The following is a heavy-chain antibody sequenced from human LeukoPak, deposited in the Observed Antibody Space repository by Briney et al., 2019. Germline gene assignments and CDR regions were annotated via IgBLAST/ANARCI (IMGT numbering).Heavy chain of an antibody. CDR2: FDPEDGET. D-gene: IGHD3-22*01. CDR3: ATSTYYYDSNGYP. J-gene: IGHJ5*02. V-gene: IGHV1-24*01. CDR1: GYTLAELS. Sequence: ASVKVSCXVSGYTLAELSMHWVRQAPGKGLEWMGGFDPEDGETIYAQASQGRVTMTEDTSTDTAYMELSSLRSEDTAVYYCATSTYYYDSNGYPWGQGTLVTVSS.